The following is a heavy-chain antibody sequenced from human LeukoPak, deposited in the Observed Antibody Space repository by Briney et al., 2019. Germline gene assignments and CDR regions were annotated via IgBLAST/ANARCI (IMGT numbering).Heavy chain of an antibody. Sequence: SETLSLTCTVSGGSIRSYYWSWIRRPPGKGLEWIGYIYYSGSTNYSPSLKSRVTILVDTSTNQFSLKLNSVTPADTAIYYCARAGQSAGANWFDPWGQGTLVTVSS. J-gene: IGHJ5*02. CDR2: IYYSGST. D-gene: IGHD3-10*01. CDR1: GGSIRSYY. V-gene: IGHV4-59*01. CDR3: ARAGQSAGANWFDP.